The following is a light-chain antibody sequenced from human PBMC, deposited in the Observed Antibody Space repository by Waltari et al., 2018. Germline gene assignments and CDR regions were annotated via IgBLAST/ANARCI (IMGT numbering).Light chain of an antibody. J-gene: IGLJ2*01. CDR2: DTS. CDR3: LLHYSGPRV. Sequence: QAVVTQEPSVTVSPGGTVTLTCGSSTGAVTSSHYPYWFQQKPGQAPRTLVYDTSNKHAWTPARFSGSVVGVKAALTLSGAQPEDEAEYYCLLHYSGPRVFGGGTKVTVL. CDR1: TGAVTSSHY. V-gene: IGLV7-46*01.